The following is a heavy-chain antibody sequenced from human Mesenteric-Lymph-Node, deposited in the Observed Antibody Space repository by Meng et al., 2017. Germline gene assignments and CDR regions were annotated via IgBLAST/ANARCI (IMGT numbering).Heavy chain of an antibody. V-gene: IGHV3-23*04. Sequence: EVRLGESGGGLVQRGGSLGVSCAAFGFTFGSYAMSWVRQAPGKGLEWVSAISGSGGSTYYADSVKGRVTTSRDNSKNTVYLEISSLRAEDTAIYYCTRRRRDGYNAENDYWGQGTLVTVSS. CDR2: ISGSGGST. J-gene: IGHJ4*02. D-gene: IGHD5-24*01. CDR3: TRRRRDGYNAENDY. CDR1: GFTFGSYA.